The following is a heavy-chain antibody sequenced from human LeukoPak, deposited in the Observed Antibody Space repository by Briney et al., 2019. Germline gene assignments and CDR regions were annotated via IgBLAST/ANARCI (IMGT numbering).Heavy chain of an antibody. CDR1: GFTVSSNY. CDR2: IKNDGAVK. V-gene: IGHV3-7*01. D-gene: IGHD6-13*01. Sequence: GGSLRLSCAASGFTVSSNYMGWVRQAPGKGLEWVANIKNDGAVKNYVDSVKGRFTISRDNAKNSLYLQMNSLRAEDTAVYYCAKDSYSKGDFWGQGVLVTVSS. J-gene: IGHJ4*02. CDR3: AKDSYSKGDF.